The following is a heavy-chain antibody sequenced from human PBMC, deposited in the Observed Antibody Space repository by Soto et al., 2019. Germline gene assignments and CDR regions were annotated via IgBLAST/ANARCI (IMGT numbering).Heavy chain of an antibody. J-gene: IGHJ4*02. CDR2: VYYTGST. Sequence: PAETLSLTCSVSGVSISGSYLSWIRQSPGKGLEWLAYVYYTGSTNYRPALRSRVSISVDTSKNEFFLRLSSVNAADTALYFCESSVAATRAHIDYWGQGTQVTVSS. V-gene: IGHV4-59*01. CDR3: ESSVAATRAHIDY. CDR1: GVSISGSY. D-gene: IGHD2-21*01.